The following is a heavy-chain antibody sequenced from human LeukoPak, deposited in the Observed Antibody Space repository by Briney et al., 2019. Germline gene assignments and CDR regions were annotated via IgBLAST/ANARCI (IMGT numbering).Heavy chain of an antibody. J-gene: IGHJ4*02. V-gene: IGHV3-11*04. CDR1: GFTLSDYY. CDR2: ISSSGSTI. Sequence: GGSLRLSCAASGFTLSDYYMSWIRQAPGKGLKWVSYISSSGSTIYYADSVKGRFTISRDNAKNSLYLQMNSLRAEDTAVYYCARVRVGATTDFDYWGQGTLVTVSS. D-gene: IGHD1-26*01. CDR3: ARVRVGATTDFDY.